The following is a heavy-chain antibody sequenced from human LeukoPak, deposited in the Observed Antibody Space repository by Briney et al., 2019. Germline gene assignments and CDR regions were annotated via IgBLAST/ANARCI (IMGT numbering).Heavy chain of an antibody. CDR3: AKPAIAVAGWNFDY. Sequence: GGSLRLSCAASGFTFIAYAMSWVRQAPGKGLEWVSAINTIGDNTYYADSVKGRFTISRDNSKNTLYLQMDSLRAEDTAVYYCAKPAIAVAGWNFDYWGQGTLVTVSS. D-gene: IGHD6-19*01. CDR1: GFTFIAYA. V-gene: IGHV3-23*01. CDR2: INTIGDNT. J-gene: IGHJ4*02.